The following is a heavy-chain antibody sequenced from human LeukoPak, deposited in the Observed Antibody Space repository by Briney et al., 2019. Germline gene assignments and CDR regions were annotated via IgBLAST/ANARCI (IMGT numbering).Heavy chain of an antibody. J-gene: IGHJ4*02. CDR3: ARLVGYYDSSGKGFDY. Sequence: ASVKVSCKASGYTFTSYYMHWVRQAPGQGLEWMGIINPSGGSSSCAQKFQGRVTMTRDMSTSTVYMELSSLRSEDTAVYYCARLVGYYDSSGKGFDYWGQGTLVTVSS. CDR2: INPSGGSS. CDR1: GYTFTSYY. V-gene: IGHV1-46*01. D-gene: IGHD3-22*01.